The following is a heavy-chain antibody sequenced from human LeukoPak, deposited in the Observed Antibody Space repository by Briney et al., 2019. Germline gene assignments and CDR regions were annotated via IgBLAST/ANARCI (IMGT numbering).Heavy chain of an antibody. Sequence: SETLSLTCTVSDGSISIYYWSWIRQPPGKGLEWIGYIYNSGSTIYNPSLRSRVTISADTSKNQFSLKLSSVTAADTAVYYCVRDRELTYWGQGTLVTVSS. CDR2: IYNSGST. V-gene: IGHV4-59*01. CDR1: DGSISIYY. CDR3: VRDRELTY. J-gene: IGHJ4*02. D-gene: IGHD5-24*01.